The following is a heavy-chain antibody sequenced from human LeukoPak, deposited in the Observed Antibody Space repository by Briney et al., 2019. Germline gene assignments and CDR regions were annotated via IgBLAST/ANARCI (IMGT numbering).Heavy chain of an antibody. V-gene: IGHV3-7*01. J-gene: IGHJ4*02. Sequence: PGGSLRLSCAASGFTFTTYWMGWVRQAPGKGLEWVANIKQDGSEQYYVDSVKGRFTISRDNAKNTLYLQMNSLRAEDTAVYYCARDPSYSENLDYWGQGTLVTVSS. CDR1: GFTFTTYW. CDR3: ARDPSYSENLDY. CDR2: IKQDGSEQ. D-gene: IGHD1-26*01.